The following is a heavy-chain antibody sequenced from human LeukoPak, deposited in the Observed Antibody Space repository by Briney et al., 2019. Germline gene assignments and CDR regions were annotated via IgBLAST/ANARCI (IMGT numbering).Heavy chain of an antibody. V-gene: IGHV3-43*01. CDR2: ISWNGARI. J-gene: IGHJ4*02. Sequence: GGSQRLSCAASGFTLAEYTMHWVRQAPGKGLEWVSLISWNGARIHYGDSVKGRFTISRDNSKNSLYLQMNSLRTEDTALYYCVKDLVAASENVRGWYPMDYWGQGTLVTVSS. D-gene: IGHD6-19*01. CDR3: VKDLVAASENVRGWYPMDY. CDR1: GFTLAEYT.